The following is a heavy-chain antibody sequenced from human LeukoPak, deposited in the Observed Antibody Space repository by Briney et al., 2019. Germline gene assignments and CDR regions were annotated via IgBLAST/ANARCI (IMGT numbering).Heavy chain of an antibody. CDR3: AKGSREGYNLDY. V-gene: IGHV3-33*06. CDR2: IWYDGSNK. D-gene: IGHD5-24*01. J-gene: IGHJ4*02. Sequence: GGSLRLSCAASGLTFSSYGMHWVRQAPGKGLEWVALIWYDGSNKYYADSVKGRFTISRDNSKNTLYLQMNSLRAEDTAVYYCAKGSREGYNLDYWGQGTPVTVSS. CDR1: GLTFSSYG.